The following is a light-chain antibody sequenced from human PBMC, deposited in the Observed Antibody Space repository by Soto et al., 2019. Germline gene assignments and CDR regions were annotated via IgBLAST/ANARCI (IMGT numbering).Light chain of an antibody. CDR3: MQPLQSWT. CDR1: QSLLHSNGYNY. CDR2: SGS. V-gene: IGKV2-28*01. J-gene: IGKJ1*01. Sequence: DIVMTQSPLSLPVTPGERASISCRSSQSLLHSNGYNYLDWYLQKPGQSPQLLIYSGSNRASGVPDRFSGSGSGTDFTLKISRVEAEDVGVYYCMQPLQSWTFGQGTKVDIK.